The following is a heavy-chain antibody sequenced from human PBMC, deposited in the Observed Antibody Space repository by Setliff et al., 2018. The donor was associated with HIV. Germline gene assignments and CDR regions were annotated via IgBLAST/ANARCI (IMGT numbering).Heavy chain of an antibody. Sequence: PGGSLRLSCAASGFIFRNAWMNWVRQAPGKGLQWVAHLSADSSNKDYADSVKGRFTISRDNAKNSLYLQMNSLRAEDTAVYSCARDNHYYYYMDVWGKGTTVTVSS. V-gene: IGHV3-48*04. CDR3: ARDNHYYYYMDV. J-gene: IGHJ6*03. CDR2: LSADSSNK. CDR1: GFIFRNAW.